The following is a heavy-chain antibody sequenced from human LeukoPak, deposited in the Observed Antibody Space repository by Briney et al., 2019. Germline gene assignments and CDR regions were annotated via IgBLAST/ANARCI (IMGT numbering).Heavy chain of an antibody. D-gene: IGHD3-16*01. CDR3: ARGGMGADYYYYYGMDV. CDR2: INPSGGST. V-gene: IGHV1-46*01. CDR1: GYTFTSYY. Sequence: ASVKVSCKASGYTFTSYYMHWVRQAPEQGLEWMGIINPSGGSTSYAQKFQGRVTMTRDTSTSTVYMELSSLRSEDTAVYYCARGGMGADYYYYYGMDVWGQGTTVTVSS. J-gene: IGHJ6*02.